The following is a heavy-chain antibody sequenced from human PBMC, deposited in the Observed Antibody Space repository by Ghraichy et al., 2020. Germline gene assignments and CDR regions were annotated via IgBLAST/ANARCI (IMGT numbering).Heavy chain of an antibody. CDR3: ARDPRTYYYDTITSKY. V-gene: IGHV3-21*01. D-gene: IGHD3-22*01. J-gene: IGHJ4*02. CDR1: GFSFSNYT. CDR2: ISPTGAFI. Sequence: GGSLRLSCGASGFSFSNYTFNWVRQAPGKGLEWVASISPTGAFIYYADSVKGRFTVSRDNAKNSLYLQMNSLRVEDTAVYYCARDPRTYYYDTITSKYWGQGTLVTVSS.